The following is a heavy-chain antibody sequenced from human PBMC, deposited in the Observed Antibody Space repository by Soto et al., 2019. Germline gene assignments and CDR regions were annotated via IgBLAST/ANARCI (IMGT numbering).Heavy chain of an antibody. CDR1: GASTSGYF. Sequence: SETLSLTCTVSGASTSGYFWTWIRQPPGKGLEWIGYFYGGSTNYNPSLKSRATISMAPSKNHFSLNLMSVTAADTAVYYCAGDSRSAEGWLDPWGQGILVTVS. V-gene: IGHV4-59*01. CDR2: FYGGST. CDR3: AGDSRSAEGWLDP. D-gene: IGHD1-26*01. J-gene: IGHJ5*02.